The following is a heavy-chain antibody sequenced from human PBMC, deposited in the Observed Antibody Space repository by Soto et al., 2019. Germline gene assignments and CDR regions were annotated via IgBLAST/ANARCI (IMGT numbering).Heavy chain of an antibody. CDR2: IYYSGST. J-gene: IGHJ4*02. D-gene: IGHD3-10*01. V-gene: IGHV4-30-4*01. Sequence: QVQLQESGPGLVKPSQTLSLTCTVSGGSISSGDYYWSWIRQPPGKGLEWIGYIYYSGSTYYNPSLKTLVTISVDTSKNPFSLKLSSVTAADTAVYYCARAQGSGFLVSWGQGTLVTVSS. CDR1: GGSISSGDYY. CDR3: ARAQGSGFLVS.